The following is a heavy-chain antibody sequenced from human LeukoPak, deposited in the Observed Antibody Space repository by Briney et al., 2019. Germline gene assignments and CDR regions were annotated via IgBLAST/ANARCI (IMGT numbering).Heavy chain of an antibody. CDR1: GLTPNTYS. CDR2: ISSSSISI. D-gene: IGHD6-13*01. J-gene: IGHJ6*01. Sequence: GGSLTLSCAPSGLTPNTYSMNWVRQPPRKGLEWVSHISSSSISIYYSDSVKGRFAISRDNAKTSLYLQMNSLRGEDTTMYYCARVEQKPRAVCGMDVWGEGATVTVSS. V-gene: IGHV3-48*01. CDR3: ARVEQKPRAVCGMDV.